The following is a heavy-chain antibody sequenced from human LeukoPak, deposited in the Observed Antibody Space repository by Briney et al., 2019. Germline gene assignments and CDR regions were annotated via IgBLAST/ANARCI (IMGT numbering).Heavy chain of an antibody. J-gene: IGHJ3*02. CDR1: GFRFSSYA. Sequence: GGSLRLSCAASGFRFSSYAMSWVRQAPGKGQEWVSAISGSGGSTYYADSVKSRFTISRDNSKNTLYLQMNSLRAEDTAVYYCAKATKTGAAADVFDIWGKGTMVTVPS. CDR3: AKATKTGAAADVFDI. V-gene: IGHV3-23*01. CDR2: ISGSGGST. D-gene: IGHD1-14*01.